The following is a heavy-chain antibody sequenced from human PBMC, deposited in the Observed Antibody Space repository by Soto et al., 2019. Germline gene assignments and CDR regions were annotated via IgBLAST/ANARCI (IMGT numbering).Heavy chain of an antibody. V-gene: IGHV4-34*01. D-gene: IGHD2-15*01. CDR2: IHYSGTT. CDR3: ARGTRLRAVDI. Sequence: PSETLSLTCAVYGGSFSGYYWTWIRQPPGKGLEWIGEIHYSGTTNYNPSLKSRVTTSVNISKKQFSLKLSSVTVADTAMYYCARGTRLRAVDIWGQGTMVTVSS. CDR1: GGSFSGYY. J-gene: IGHJ3*02.